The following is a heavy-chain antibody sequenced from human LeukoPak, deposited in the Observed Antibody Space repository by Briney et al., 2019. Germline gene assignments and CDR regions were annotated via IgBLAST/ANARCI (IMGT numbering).Heavy chain of an antibody. CDR2: IYHSGST. CDR1: GYSISSGYY. D-gene: IGHD4-23*01. CDR3: ARPSTVVTQYAFDI. J-gene: IGHJ3*02. V-gene: IGHV4-38-2*02. Sequence: SETLSLTCTVSGYSISSGYYWGWIRQPPGKGLEWIGSIYHSGSTYYNPSLKSRVTISVDTSKNQFSLKLSSVTAADTAVYYCARPSTVVTQYAFDIWGQGTMVTVSS.